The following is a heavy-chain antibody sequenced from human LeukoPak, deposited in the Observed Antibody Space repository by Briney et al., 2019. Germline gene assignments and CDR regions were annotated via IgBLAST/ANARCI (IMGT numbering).Heavy chain of an antibody. V-gene: IGHV3-11*04. CDR3: ARDGGDSSGYYWGLGY. Sequence: GGSLRLSCAGSGFTFGDNYMSWIRQAPGKGLEWISYISGGGSITHYADSVKGRFTISRDNAKDTLYLQMNSLRPEDTAVYYCARDGGDSSGYYWGLGYWGQGTLVTVSS. J-gene: IGHJ4*02. D-gene: IGHD3-22*01. CDR2: ISGGGSIT. CDR1: GFTFGDNY.